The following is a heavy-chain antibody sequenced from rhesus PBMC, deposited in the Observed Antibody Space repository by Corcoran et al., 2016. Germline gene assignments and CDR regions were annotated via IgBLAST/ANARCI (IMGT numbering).Heavy chain of an antibody. CDR3: ARQDGNDYNKYALDS. V-gene: IGHV4-99*01. CDR1: EFSISSAYF. D-gene: IGHD4-11*01. CDR2: IHGNSDLT. J-gene: IGHJ6*01. Sequence: QVQLQESGPGLVKPSETLSLACAVSEFSISSAYFWVWIRQPPGNGLEYIGYIHGNSDLTYYNPTLMSRVNNSKDTSKNHFSLTLTSVTAADTAIYYCARQDGNDYNKYALDSWGQGVVVTVSS.